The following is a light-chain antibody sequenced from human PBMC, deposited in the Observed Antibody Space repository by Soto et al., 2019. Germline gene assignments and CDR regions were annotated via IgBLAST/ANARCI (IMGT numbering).Light chain of an antibody. CDR2: GTS. Sequence: EIVLTQSPGTLSLSPGEGATLSCRASQSVASNCLAWYQQKPGQAPRLLIYGTSSRATGIPDRFTGSGSGTDFTLTISRLEPEDFAVYYCQQYGTSPQTFGQGTKVEIK. J-gene: IGKJ1*01. V-gene: IGKV3-20*01. CDR1: QSVASNC. CDR3: QQYGTSPQT.